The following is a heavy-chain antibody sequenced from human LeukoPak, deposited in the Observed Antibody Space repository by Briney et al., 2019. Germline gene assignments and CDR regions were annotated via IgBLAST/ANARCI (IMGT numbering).Heavy chain of an antibody. CDR2: ISSSSSYT. D-gene: IGHD2-2*03. CDR1: GFTFSDYY. J-gene: IGHJ6*04. Sequence: PGGSLRLSCAASGFTFSDYYMSWIRQAPGKGLEWVSYISSSSSYTNYADSVKGRFTISRDNAKNSLYLQMNSLRAEDTAVYYCARVPGYCSSTSCFIYCMDVWGKGTTVTVSS. CDR3: ARVPGYCSSTSCFIYCMDV. V-gene: IGHV3-11*06.